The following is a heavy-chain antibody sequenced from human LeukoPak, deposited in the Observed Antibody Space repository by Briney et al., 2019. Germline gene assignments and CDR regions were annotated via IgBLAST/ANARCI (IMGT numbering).Heavy chain of an antibody. J-gene: IGHJ6*02. CDR1: GGSISSGGYY. CDR2: IYYSGST. V-gene: IGHV4-31*03. Sequence: PSETLSLTCTVSGGSISSGGYYWSWIRQHPGKGLEWIGYIYYSGSTYYNPSLKSRVTISVDTSKNQFSLKLSSVTAADTAVYYCARDKIVVVHEIGDYYYYGMDVWGQGTTVTVSS. D-gene: IGHD3-22*01. CDR3: ARDKIVVVHEIGDYYYYGMDV.